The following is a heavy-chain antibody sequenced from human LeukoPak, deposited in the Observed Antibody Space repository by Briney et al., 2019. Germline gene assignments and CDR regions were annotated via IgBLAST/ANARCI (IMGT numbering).Heavy chain of an antibody. V-gene: IGHV4-34*01. CDR1: GGSFSGYY. J-gene: IGHJ5*02. Sequence: SETLSLTCAVYGGSFSGYYWSWIRQPPGKGLEWIGEINHSGSTDYNPSLKSRVTISVDTSKNQFSLKLSSVTAADTAVYYCARKYGSAPNWFDPWGQGTLVTVSS. CDR2: INHSGST. CDR3: ARKYGSAPNWFDP. D-gene: IGHD3-10*01.